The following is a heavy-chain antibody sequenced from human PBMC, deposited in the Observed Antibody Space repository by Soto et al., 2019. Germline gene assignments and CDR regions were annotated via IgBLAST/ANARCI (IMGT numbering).Heavy chain of an antibody. V-gene: IGHV4-4*02. CDR1: GVSIGSNYY. Sequence: QVLLQESGPGLVQPSGTLSLSCVVSGVSIGSNYYWGWVRQPPGKGLEWLGDMSHIGSVNYNPSLKSRATISMDKSQNQFSLNLNSVTAADTAIYYCARSLGWYAIDYWGQGTLVIVSS. J-gene: IGHJ4*02. D-gene: IGHD6-19*01. CDR3: ARSLGWYAIDY. CDR2: MSHIGSV.